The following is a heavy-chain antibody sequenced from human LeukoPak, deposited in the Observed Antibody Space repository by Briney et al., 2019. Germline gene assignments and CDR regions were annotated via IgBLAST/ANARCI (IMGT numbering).Heavy chain of an antibody. CDR3: ARGGPTVTTRPFDY. J-gene: IGHJ4*02. CDR2: INHSGST. CDR1: GGSFSGYY. Sequence: PSETLSLTCAVYGGSFSGYYWSWIRQPPGKGLEWIGEINHSGSTNYNPSLKSRVTISVDTSKNQFSLKLSSVTAADTAVYYCARGGPTVTTRPFDYWGQGTVVTVSS. V-gene: IGHV4-34*01. D-gene: IGHD4-17*01.